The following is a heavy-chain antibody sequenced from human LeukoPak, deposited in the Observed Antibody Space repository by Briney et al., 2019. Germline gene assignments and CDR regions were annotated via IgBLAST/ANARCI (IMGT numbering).Heavy chain of an antibody. CDR1: GFTFSSYA. CDR3: AMGAYCGGDCYPTPDY. J-gene: IGHJ4*02. D-gene: IGHD2-21*02. Sequence: PGGSLRLSCAASGFTFSSYAMSWVRQAPGKGLEWVSAISGSGGSTYYADSVKGRFTISRDNSKNTLYLQMNSLRAEDTAVYYCAMGAYCGGDCYPTPDYWGQGTLVTVSS. CDR2: ISGSGGST. V-gene: IGHV3-23*01.